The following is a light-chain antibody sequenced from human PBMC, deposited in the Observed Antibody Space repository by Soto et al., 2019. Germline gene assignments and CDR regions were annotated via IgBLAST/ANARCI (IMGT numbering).Light chain of an antibody. J-gene: IGLJ1*01. V-gene: IGLV2-14*01. CDR3: SSYTSSSPS. CDR2: DVS. CDR1: SSDVGGYNY. Sequence: QSALTQPASVSGSPGQSITISCTGTSSDVGGYNYVSWYQQHPGKAPKLMIYDVSNRPSGVSNRFSGYKSGNTASLTISGLQAEDEADYYCSSYTSSSPSFGTGTKLTVL.